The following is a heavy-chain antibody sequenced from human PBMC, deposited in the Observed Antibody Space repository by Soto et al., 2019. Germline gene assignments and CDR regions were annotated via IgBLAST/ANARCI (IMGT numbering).Heavy chain of an antibody. Sequence: GGSLRLSCAASGFTFSSYSMNWVRQAPGKGLEWVSYISSSSSTIYYADSVKGRFTISRDNAKNSLYLQMNSLRDEDTAVYYCAREEEARTLYYYYGMDVWGQGTTVTVSS. CDR3: AREEEARTLYYYYGMDV. CDR1: GFTFSSYS. V-gene: IGHV3-48*02. CDR2: ISSSSSTI. J-gene: IGHJ6*02. D-gene: IGHD6-6*01.